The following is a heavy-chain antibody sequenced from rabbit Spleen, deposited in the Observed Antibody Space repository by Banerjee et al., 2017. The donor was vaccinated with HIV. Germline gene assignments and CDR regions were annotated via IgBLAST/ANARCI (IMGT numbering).Heavy chain of an antibody. D-gene: IGHD6-1*01. CDR3: AGGDGYAYGGYDL. CDR1: GIDFSDSAY. V-gene: IGHV1S40*01. J-gene: IGHJ6*01. CDR2: VYTGSTGST. Sequence: QSLEESGGDLVKPGASLTLTCTASGIDFSDSAYMCWVRQAPGKGLEWIACVYTGSTGSTYYASWAKGRFTISRTSSTTATLQMTSLTAADTATYFCAGGDGYAYGGYDLWGPGTLVTVS.